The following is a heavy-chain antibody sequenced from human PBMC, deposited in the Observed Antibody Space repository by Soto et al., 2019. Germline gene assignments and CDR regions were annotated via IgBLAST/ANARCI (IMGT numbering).Heavy chain of an antibody. D-gene: IGHD3-10*01. CDR3: ARDRRPMVRVSYYYGMDV. CDR1: GGTFSSYA. V-gene: IGHV1-69*13. J-gene: IGHJ6*04. Sequence: SVKVSCKASGGTFSSYAISWVRQAPGQGIEWMGGIIPIFGTANYAQKFQGRVTITADESTSTAYMELSSLRPEDTAVYYCARDRRPMVRVSYYYGMDVWGKGTTVTVSS. CDR2: IIPIFGTA.